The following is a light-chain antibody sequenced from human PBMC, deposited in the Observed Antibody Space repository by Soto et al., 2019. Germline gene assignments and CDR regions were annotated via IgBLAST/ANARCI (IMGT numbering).Light chain of an antibody. CDR2: DAS. J-gene: IGKJ1*01. Sequence: EIVLTQSPATLSLSPGERATLSFRASQSVSSYLAWYQQKPGQAPRLLIYDASTRATGIPDRFSGSGSGTDFTLTISRLEPEDFAVYYCQQYGSSPQTFGQGTKVDI. V-gene: IGKV3-20*01. CDR3: QQYGSSPQT. CDR1: QSVSSY.